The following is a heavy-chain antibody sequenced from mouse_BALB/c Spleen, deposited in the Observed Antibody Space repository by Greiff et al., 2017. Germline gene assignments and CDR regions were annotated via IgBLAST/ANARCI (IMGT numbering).Heavy chain of an antibody. CDR1: GYTFTSYW. J-gene: IGHJ3*01. CDR3: TRWYYGSSSWFAY. D-gene: IGHD1-1*01. CDR2: IYPGNSDT. V-gene: IGHV1-5*01. Sequence: VQLQQSGTVLARPGASVKMSCTASGYTFTSYWMHWVKQRPGQGLEWIGAIYPGNSDTSYNQKFKGKAKLTAVTSTSTAYMELSSLTNEDSAVYYCTRWYYGSSSWFAYWGQGTLVTVSA.